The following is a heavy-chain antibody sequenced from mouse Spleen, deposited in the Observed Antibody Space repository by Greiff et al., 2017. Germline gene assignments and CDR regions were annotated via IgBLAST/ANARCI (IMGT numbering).Heavy chain of an antibody. CDR3: ASFIATVVEGYFDY. D-gene: IGHD1-1*01. Sequence: VQLQQSGAELVKPGASVMLSCTASGFNIKDTYMHWVKQRPEQGLEWIGRIDTANGNTKYDPKFQGKATITADTSSNTAYLQLSSLTSEDTAVYYCASFIATVVEGYFDYWGQGTTLTVSS. V-gene: IGHV14-3*02. CDR2: IDTANGNT. J-gene: IGHJ2*01. CDR1: GFNIKDTY.